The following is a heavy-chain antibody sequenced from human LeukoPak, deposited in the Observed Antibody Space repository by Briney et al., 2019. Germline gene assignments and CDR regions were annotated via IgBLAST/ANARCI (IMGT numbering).Heavy chain of an antibody. CDR3: AREGDGYIY. CDR1: GFTFSFYA. J-gene: IGHJ4*02. CDR2: ISYDGSNK. V-gene: IGHV3-30*04. Sequence: GGSLRLSCAASGFTFSFYAMHWVRQAPGKGLEWVALISYDGSNKYYADSVKGRFTISRDNAKNSLYLQMNSLRAEDTAVYYCAREGDGYIYWGQGTLVTVSS. D-gene: IGHD5-24*01.